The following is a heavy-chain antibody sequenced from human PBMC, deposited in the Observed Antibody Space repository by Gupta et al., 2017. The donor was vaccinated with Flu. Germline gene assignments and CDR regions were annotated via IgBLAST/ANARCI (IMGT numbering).Heavy chain of an antibody. J-gene: IGHJ4*02. CDR2: IWYDGSDK. D-gene: IGHD3-22*01. V-gene: IGHV3-33*01. Sequence: QVQLVESGGGVVQPGRSLSLSCAASGFTFSHYALHWVRQAPGKGLDWVAVIWYDGSDKYYADSVRGRFTISRDNSKNTLYLQMNSLRADDTAVYYCARDPPGDSRGHYSLDHWGQGTLVTVSS. CDR1: GFTFSHYA. CDR3: ARDPPGDSRGHYSLDH.